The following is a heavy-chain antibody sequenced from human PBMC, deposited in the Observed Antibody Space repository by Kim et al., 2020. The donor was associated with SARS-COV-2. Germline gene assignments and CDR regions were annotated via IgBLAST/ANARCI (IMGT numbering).Heavy chain of an antibody. CDR3: ARLALDYYGSGSYRG. J-gene: IGHJ4*02. V-gene: IGHV1-69*02. CDR1: GGTFSSYT. Sequence: SVKVSCKASGGTFSSYTISWVRQAPGQGLEWMGRIIPILGIANYAQKFQGRVTITADKSTSTAYMELSSLRSEDTAVYYCARLALDYYGSGSYRGWGQGTLVTVSS. CDR2: IIPILGIA. D-gene: IGHD3-10*01.